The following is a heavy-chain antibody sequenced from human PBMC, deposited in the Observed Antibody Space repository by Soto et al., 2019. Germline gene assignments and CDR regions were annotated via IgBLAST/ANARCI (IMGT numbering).Heavy chain of an antibody. Sequence: ASVKVSCKASGGTFSTFGISWVRQAPGQGLEWMGGIIPFFGTAKYSQKFEDRITITADESTNTVYMDLRSLTSEDTAIYYCARTAPMDAGDKYYYDFWGKGALGTVSS. D-gene: IGHD3-16*01. V-gene: IGHV1-69*13. CDR1: GGTFSTFG. CDR2: IIPFFGTA. CDR3: ARTAPMDAGDKYYYDF. J-gene: IGHJ4*02.